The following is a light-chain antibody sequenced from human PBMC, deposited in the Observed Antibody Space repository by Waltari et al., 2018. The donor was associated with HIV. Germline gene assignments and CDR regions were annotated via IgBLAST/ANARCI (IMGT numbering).Light chain of an antibody. Sequence: EIVMTQSPPTLSVSPGQRVTLSCRASQSISAKVAWYQQRPGQAPRLLIHDAATRPTGIPARFSGSGSGTEFTLTISSLQSEDFATYFCQQYDSGPRGITFGQGTMLEIK. V-gene: IGKV3-15*01. CDR2: DAA. J-gene: IGKJ2*01. CDR3: QQYDSGPRGIT. CDR1: QSISAK.